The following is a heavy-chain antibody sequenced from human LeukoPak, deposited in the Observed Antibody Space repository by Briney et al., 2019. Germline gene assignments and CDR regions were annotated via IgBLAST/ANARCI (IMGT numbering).Heavy chain of an antibody. CDR3: ARGGWTQLWYPTPTLDY. V-gene: IGHV3-20*04. D-gene: IGHD5-18*01. CDR1: GFTFEDYG. Sequence: CPGGSLRLSCAASGFTFEDYGMSWVRQVPGKGLKWVSSINWNGGSTTYAGSVKGRFTISRDNAKNSLCLQMNSLRAEDTALYYCARGGWTQLWYPTPTLDYWGQGALVTVSS. J-gene: IGHJ4*02. CDR2: INWNGGST.